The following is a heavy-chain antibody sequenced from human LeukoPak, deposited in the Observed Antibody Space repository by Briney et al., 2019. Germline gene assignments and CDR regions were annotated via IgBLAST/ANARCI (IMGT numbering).Heavy chain of an antibody. CDR1: GGSISSYY. D-gene: IGHD3-16*02. CDR2: IYTSGST. Sequence: SETLSLTCTVSGGSISSYYWSWIRQPAGKGLEWIGRIYTSGSTNYNPSLKSRVTISVDTSKNQFSLKLSSVTAADKAVYYCARPSMITFGGAISVWGQGTLVTVSS. J-gene: IGHJ1*01. V-gene: IGHV4-4*07. CDR3: ARPSMITFGGAISV.